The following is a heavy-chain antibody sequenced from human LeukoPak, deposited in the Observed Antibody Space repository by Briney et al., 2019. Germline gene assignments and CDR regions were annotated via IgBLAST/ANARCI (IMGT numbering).Heavy chain of an antibody. CDR2: ISSSSSYI. J-gene: IGHJ3*02. Sequence: GGSLRLSCAASGFTFSSYSMNWVRQAPGKGLEWVSSISSSSSYIYYADSVRGRFTISRDNAKNSLYLQMNSLRAEDTAVYYCVRGQGRSRLEWLSSQGAFDIWGQGTMVTVSS. CDR1: GFTFSSYS. D-gene: IGHD3-3*01. V-gene: IGHV3-21*01. CDR3: VRGQGRSRLEWLSSQGAFDI.